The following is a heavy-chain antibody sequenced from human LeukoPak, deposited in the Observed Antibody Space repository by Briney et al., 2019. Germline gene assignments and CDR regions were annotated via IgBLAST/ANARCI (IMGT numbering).Heavy chain of an antibody. V-gene: IGHV3-21*01. CDR1: GFTFSGYD. CDR3: ARGTLGAWGW. Sequence: PGGSLRLSCAASGFTFSGYDMNWVRQAPGKGLEWVSSISSSSNYIHYADSVKGRFTISRGNAKNSLYLQMNSLRAEDTAVYFCARGTLGAWGWWGQGTLVTVSS. J-gene: IGHJ4*02. D-gene: IGHD6-19*01. CDR2: ISSSSNYI.